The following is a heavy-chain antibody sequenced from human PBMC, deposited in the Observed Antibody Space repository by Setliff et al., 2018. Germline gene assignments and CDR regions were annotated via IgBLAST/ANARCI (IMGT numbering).Heavy chain of an antibody. CDR2: IHHSGST. CDR3: ARGTKTMVINYWYFDV. D-gene: IGHD4-17*01. V-gene: IGHV4-34*01. J-gene: IGHJ2*01. Sequence: PETLSLTCAVYGGSFGDYWWSWIRQLPGKGLEWIAEIHHSGSTNFHPSLKSRVAISVDPSKNQFYLNLRSVTAADTAVYFCARGTKTMVINYWYFDVWGRGTPVTVSS. CDR1: GGSFGDYW.